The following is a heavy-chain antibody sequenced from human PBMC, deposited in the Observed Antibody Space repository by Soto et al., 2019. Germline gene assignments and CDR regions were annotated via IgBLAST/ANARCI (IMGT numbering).Heavy chain of an antibody. CDR2: IYYSGST. CDR1: GGSISSSSYY. Sequence: SETLSLTCTVSGGSISSSSYYWGWIRQPPGKGLEWIGSIYYSGSTYYNPSLKSRVTISVDTSKNQFSLKLSSVTAADTAVYYCARHAPAFDWLPSAYYYYYGMDVWGQGTTVTVSS. CDR3: ARHAPAFDWLPSAYYYYYGMDV. V-gene: IGHV4-39*01. D-gene: IGHD3-9*01. J-gene: IGHJ6*02.